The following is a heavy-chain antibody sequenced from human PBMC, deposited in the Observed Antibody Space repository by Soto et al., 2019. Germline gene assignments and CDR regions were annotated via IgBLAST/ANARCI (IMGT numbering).Heavy chain of an antibody. CDR2: IYYSGST. CDR3: ARPPEGAAPWDWYFDL. D-gene: IGHD3-16*01. V-gene: IGHV4-39*01. CDR1: GGSISSSSYY. Sequence: QLQLQESGPGLVKPSETLSLTCTVSGGSISSSSYYWGWIRQPPGKGLEWIGSIYYSGSTYYNPSLKSRVTISVDTSKNQFSLKLSSVTAADTAVYYCARPPEGAAPWDWYFDLWGRGTLVTVSS. J-gene: IGHJ2*01.